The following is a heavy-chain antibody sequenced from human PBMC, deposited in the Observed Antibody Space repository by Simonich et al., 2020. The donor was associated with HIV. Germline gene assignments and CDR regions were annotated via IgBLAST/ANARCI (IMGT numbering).Heavy chain of an antibody. CDR3: ASGGSISSVWADDY. CDR2: ISYEGSNK. V-gene: IGHV3-30*07. D-gene: IGHD3-16*01. Sequence: QVQLVESGGGVVQPGRSLRLSCAASGFTFSSYAMHWVRQAPGKGLEWVAVISYEGSNKSYADPVKGRITISRDNSKNKLYLQMNSLRAEDTAVYYCASGGSISSVWADDYWGQGTLVTVSS. J-gene: IGHJ4*02. CDR1: GFTFSSYA.